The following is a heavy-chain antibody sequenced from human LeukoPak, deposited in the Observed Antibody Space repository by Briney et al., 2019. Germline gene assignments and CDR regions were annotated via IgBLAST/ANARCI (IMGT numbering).Heavy chain of an antibody. D-gene: IGHD3-22*01. Sequence: ASVKVSCKASGYNFRDYYMHWVRQAPGQGLEWLGWINPKSGGTDYAQQFQGRVTMTRDTSISTAYMELSRLRSDDTAVYYCAREHYDSSGYSYQFDYWGQGTLVTVSS. V-gene: IGHV1-2*02. CDR1: GYNFRDYY. CDR2: INPKSGGT. CDR3: AREHYDSSGYSYQFDY. J-gene: IGHJ4*02.